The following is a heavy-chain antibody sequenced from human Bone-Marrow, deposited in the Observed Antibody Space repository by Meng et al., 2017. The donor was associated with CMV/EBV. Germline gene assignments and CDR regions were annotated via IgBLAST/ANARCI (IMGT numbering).Heavy chain of an antibody. CDR3: AREGLVDF. Sequence: SVKVSCKTSGGTFRNYAISWVRQAPGQGLEWMGRIIPILGIANYAQKFQGRVTITADKSTSTAYMELSSLRSEDTAVYYCAREGLVDFWGQGTLVTVSS. D-gene: IGHD2-8*02. J-gene: IGHJ4*02. CDR1: GGTFRNYA. CDR2: IIPILGIA. V-gene: IGHV1-69*04.